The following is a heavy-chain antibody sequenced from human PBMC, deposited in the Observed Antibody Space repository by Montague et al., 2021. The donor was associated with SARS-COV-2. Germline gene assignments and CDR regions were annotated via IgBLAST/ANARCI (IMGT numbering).Heavy chain of an antibody. CDR2: IYYSGST. D-gene: IGHD2-15*01. J-gene: IGHJ6*02. CDR3: ARGGGCYYYGLDA. V-gene: IGHV4-59*01. CDR1: GGSISNYY. Sequence: SETLSLTCSVSGGSISNYYWSWIRQPPGRGLEWIGYIYYSGSTDYSPSLKSRVTISLDTSKNQFSLTVTSVTAADTAVYYCARGGGCYYYGLDAWGPGTTVAVSS.